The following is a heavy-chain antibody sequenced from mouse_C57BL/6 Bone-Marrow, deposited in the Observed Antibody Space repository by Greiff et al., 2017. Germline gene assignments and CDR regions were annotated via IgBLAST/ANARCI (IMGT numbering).Heavy chain of an antibody. J-gene: IGHJ3*01. D-gene: IGHD4-1*01. Sequence: EVKVVESGEGLVKPGGSLKFSCAASGFTFSSYAMSWVRQTPEKRLEWVAYISSGGDYIYYADTVKGRFTISRDNARNTLYLQMSSLKSEDTAMYYCTRDDWDGFAYWGQGTLVTVSA. CDR3: TRDDWDGFAY. CDR2: ISSGGDYI. CDR1: GFTFSSYA. V-gene: IGHV5-9-1*02.